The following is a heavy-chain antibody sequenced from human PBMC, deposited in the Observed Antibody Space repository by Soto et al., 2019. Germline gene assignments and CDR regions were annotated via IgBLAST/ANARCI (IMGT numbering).Heavy chain of an antibody. Sequence: QVQLVESGGGVVQPGRSQRLSCAASGFSFSNNGMHWVRQAPGKGLEWVAIISYDGSKKYYADSVKGRFTISRDNSKNTLYLQMNSLRVEDTAVFYCAKDRVESGLGEIDYWGQGTLVTVSS. CDR2: ISYDGSKK. V-gene: IGHV3-30*18. CDR1: GFSFSNNG. D-gene: IGHD3-16*01. J-gene: IGHJ4*02. CDR3: AKDRVESGLGEIDY.